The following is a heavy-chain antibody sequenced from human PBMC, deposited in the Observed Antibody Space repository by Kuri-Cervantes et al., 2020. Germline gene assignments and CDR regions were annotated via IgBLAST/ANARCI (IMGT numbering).Heavy chain of an antibody. Sequence: GSLRLSCAASGFTVSSNYMSWVRQAPGKGLEWIGSIYYSGSTYYNPSLKSRVTISGDTSKNQLSLKLSSVTAADTAVYYCARAATTSWEVNSWGQGTLVTVSS. CDR1: GFTVSSNY. CDR2: IYYSGST. V-gene: IGHV4-39*07. J-gene: IGHJ4*02. CDR3: ARAATTSWEVNS. D-gene: IGHD2-2*01.